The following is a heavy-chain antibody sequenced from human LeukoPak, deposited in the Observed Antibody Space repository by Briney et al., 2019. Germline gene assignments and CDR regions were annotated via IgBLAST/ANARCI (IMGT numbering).Heavy chain of an antibody. V-gene: IGHV1-2*02. CDR3: ARDTSALGMGEDDY. CDR2: INPNNGGT. CDR1: GYTFTGYY. D-gene: IGHD3-16*01. Sequence: GASVKVSCKASGYTFTGYYMHWVRQAPGQGLEWMGWINPNNGGTHYAQKFQGRVTMTRDTSISTAYMELSRLSSDDTAVYYCARDTSALGMGEDDYWGQGTLVTVSS. J-gene: IGHJ4*02.